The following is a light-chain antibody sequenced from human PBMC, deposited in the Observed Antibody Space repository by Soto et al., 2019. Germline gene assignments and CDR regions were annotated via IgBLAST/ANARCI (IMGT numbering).Light chain of an antibody. CDR3: QQYRSSPLVT. CDR2: GTS. J-gene: IGKJ5*01. CDR1: QSVSSSY. Sequence: EIVLTQSPGTLSLSPGERATLSCRASQSVSSSYLAWYQQRPGQAPRLLIYGTSSMATGIPDRFSGSGSGTDFTLIISRLKPEDVAVYYCQQYRSSPLVTFGQGTRLEIK. V-gene: IGKV3-20*01.